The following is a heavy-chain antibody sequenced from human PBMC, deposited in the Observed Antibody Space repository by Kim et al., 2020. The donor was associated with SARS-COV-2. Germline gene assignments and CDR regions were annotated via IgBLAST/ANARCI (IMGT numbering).Heavy chain of an antibody. D-gene: IGHD5-18*01. CDR3: AKRDRYSYGTHFDY. Sequence: ADSVKGRFTISRDNSKNTLYLQTNSLRAEDTAVYYCAKRDRYSYGTHFDYWGQGTLVTVSS. V-gene: IGHV3-23*01. J-gene: IGHJ4*02.